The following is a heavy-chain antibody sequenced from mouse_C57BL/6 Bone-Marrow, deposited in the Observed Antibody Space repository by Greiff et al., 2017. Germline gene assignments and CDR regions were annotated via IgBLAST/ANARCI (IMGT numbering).Heavy chain of an antibody. CDR2: ISYDGSN. CDR3: ARDYYDYDWFAY. J-gene: IGHJ3*01. Sequence: EVKLMESGPGLVKPSQSLSLTCSVTGYSITSGYYWNWIRQFPGNKLEWMGYISYDGSNNYNPSLKNRNSITRDTSKNQFFLKLNSVTTEDTATYYCARDYYDYDWFAYWGQGTLVTVSA. V-gene: IGHV3-6*01. D-gene: IGHD2-4*01. CDR1: GYSITSGYY.